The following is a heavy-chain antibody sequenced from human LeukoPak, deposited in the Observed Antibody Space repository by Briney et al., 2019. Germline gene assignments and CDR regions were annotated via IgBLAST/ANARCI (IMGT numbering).Heavy chain of an antibody. CDR2: ISAYNGNT. CDR1: GYTFISYG. D-gene: IGHD4-23*01. J-gene: IGHJ3*02. V-gene: IGHV1-18*01. CDR3: ARDRRDYGGNRGRCDAFDI. Sequence: VASVKVSCKASGYTFISYGISWGRQAPGRGGEWMGWISAYNGNTNYAQKLQGRVTMTTDTSTSTAYMELRSLRSDDTAVYYCARDRRDYGGNRGRCDAFDIWGQGTMITVSS.